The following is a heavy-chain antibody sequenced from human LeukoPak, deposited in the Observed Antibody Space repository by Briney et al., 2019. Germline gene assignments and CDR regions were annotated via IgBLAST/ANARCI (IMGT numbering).Heavy chain of an antibody. V-gene: IGHV4-59*12. CDR1: GGSISSYY. CDR2: IFYSGST. J-gene: IGHJ6*03. Sequence: PSETLSLTCTVSGGSISSYYWSWIRKPPGRGLEWIGYIFYSGSTNYNPSLKSRVTISVDTSKNQFSLKLSSVTAADTAVYYCARASPYSSSSWYYYMDVWGKGTTVTVSS. CDR3: ARASPYSSSSWYYYMDV. D-gene: IGHD6-6*01.